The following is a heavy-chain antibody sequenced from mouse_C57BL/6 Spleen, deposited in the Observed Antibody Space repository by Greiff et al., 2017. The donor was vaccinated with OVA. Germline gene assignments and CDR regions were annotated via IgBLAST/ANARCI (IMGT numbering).Heavy chain of an antibody. Sequence: VKLEESGPGLVQPSPSLSITCTASGFSFTSYGVHWVRQSPGKGLEWLGVIWSGGGTDYYAAFMYRLSITKDNSKSQGFFKMNSLQADDTAIYYCAKNGAGRYFDGWGTGTTVTVSS. CDR1: GFSFTSYG. D-gene: IGHD3-3*01. J-gene: IGHJ1*03. V-gene: IGHV2-5*01. CDR2: IWSGGGT. CDR3: AKNGAGRYFDG.